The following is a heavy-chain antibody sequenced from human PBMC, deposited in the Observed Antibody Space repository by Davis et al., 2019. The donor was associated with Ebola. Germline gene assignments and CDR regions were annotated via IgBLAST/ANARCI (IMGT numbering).Heavy chain of an antibody. CDR3: ARDPSSTMIRGIVVPDYYFDY. V-gene: IGHV3-23*01. CDR2: ISDSGGST. J-gene: IGHJ4*02. Sequence: PGGSLRLSCAASGFTFTNLPMSWVRQAPGKGLQWVSSISDSGGSTYYADSVRGRFTISRDNAKNSLYLQMNSLRDEDTAVYYCARDPSSTMIRGIVVPDYYFDYWGQGALVTVSS. D-gene: IGHD3-10*01. CDR1: GFTFTNLP.